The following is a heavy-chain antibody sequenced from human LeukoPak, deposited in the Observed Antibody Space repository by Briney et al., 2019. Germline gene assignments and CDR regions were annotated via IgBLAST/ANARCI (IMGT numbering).Heavy chain of an antibody. D-gene: IGHD2-15*01. Sequence: PGGSLRLSCSASGFTFNIYAMHWVRQAPGKGLEWVAVVSDAGKNQYYADSVKGRVTISRDNSRNTLYLQLNSLRAGDAAVYYCAKAPVTTCSGAYCYPFDYWSQGTLVTVSS. V-gene: IGHV3-30*07. CDR2: VSDAGKNQ. CDR1: GFTFNIYA. J-gene: IGHJ4*02. CDR3: AKAPVTTCSGAYCYPFDY.